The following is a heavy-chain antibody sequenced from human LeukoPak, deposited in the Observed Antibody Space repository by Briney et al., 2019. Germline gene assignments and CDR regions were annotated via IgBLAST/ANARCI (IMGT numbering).Heavy chain of an antibody. Sequence: SVKVSCKASGRTFSSYAISWVRQAPGRGLESMGGIIPIFGTTNYAQKFLGRVTITADESTSTAYMDLSSLRSEDTAVYYCASPRLMGIAAAGGSFDQWGQGTLVTVSS. CDR3: ASPRLMGIAAAGGSFDQ. CDR2: IIPIFGTT. J-gene: IGHJ4*02. CDR1: GRTFSSYA. V-gene: IGHV1-69*13. D-gene: IGHD6-13*01.